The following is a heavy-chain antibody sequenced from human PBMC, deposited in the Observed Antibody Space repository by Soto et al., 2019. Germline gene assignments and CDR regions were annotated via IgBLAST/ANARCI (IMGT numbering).Heavy chain of an antibody. J-gene: IGHJ3*02. CDR2: IKGDGSAK. Sequence: EVQLVESGGGLVQPGGSLRLSCAASGFTFGNYWMTWVRQAPGKGLEWVANIKGDGSAKSYLDSVRGRFTVSRDNAENSLFLQMSILRAEDTALYYCARDVSPVSSGYYLDAFDIWGQGTMVTVS. D-gene: IGHD6-25*01. CDR3: ARDVSPVSSGYYLDAFDI. CDR1: GFTFGNYW. V-gene: IGHV3-7*05.